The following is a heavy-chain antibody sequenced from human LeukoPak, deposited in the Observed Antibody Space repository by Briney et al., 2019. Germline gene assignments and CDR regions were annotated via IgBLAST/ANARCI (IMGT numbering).Heavy chain of an antibody. CDR3: ARRTSYYDRFGFDY. Sequence: GGSLRLSCAASGFTVSTTYMSWVRQAPGKGLEWVSYISSSGSTIYYADSVKGRFTISRDNAKNSLYLQMSSLRAEDTAVYYCARRTSYYDRFGFDYWGQGTLVTVSS. V-gene: IGHV3-11*04. D-gene: IGHD3-22*01. J-gene: IGHJ4*02. CDR2: ISSSGSTI. CDR1: GFTVSTTY.